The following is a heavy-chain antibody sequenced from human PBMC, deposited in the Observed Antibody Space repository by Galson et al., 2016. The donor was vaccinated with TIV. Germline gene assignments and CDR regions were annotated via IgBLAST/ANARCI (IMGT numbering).Heavy chain of an antibody. CDR3: ARVHWDVVVVPGATPNNWFDP. D-gene: IGHD2-2*01. CDR2: IIGTTGDT. CDR1: GFTFSTYA. Sequence: SLRLSCAASGFTFSTYAMSWVRQAPGKGLEWVSAIIGTTGDTSYTDSVKGRFTISRDISKNTLFLQMNSLRAEDTAIYYCARVHWDVVVVPGATPNNWFDPWGQGTLVIVSS. J-gene: IGHJ5*02. V-gene: IGHV3-23*01.